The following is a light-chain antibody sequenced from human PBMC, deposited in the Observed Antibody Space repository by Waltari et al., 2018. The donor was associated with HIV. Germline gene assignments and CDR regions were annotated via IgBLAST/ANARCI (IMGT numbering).Light chain of an antibody. Sequence: SYGLTQPPSVSVSPGQTATITCSGDTLPKQYGYWYQQKPGHAPVMVIYKDRERPSGIPERFSGSSSATTATLTIRGVQPEDEADYYCQSSDISGNYWVLGGGTKLTVL. V-gene: IGLV3-25*03. J-gene: IGLJ2*01. CDR1: TLPKQY. CDR2: KDR. CDR3: QSSDISGNYWV.